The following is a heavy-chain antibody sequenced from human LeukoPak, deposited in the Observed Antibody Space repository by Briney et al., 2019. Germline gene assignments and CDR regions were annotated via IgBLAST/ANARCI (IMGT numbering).Heavy chain of an antibody. CDR1: GFTFSNYN. D-gene: IGHD4-17*01. V-gene: IGHV3-21*01. J-gene: IGHJ3*02. Sequence: GGSLRLSCAASGFTFSNYNMNWVRQSPGKGLEWVSCITTSSSYIYDADSVKGRFTISRDNAKNSLYLQMNSLRAEDTAVYYCARGATVTTHDAFDIWGQGTMVTVSS. CDR3: ARGATVTTHDAFDI. CDR2: ITTSSSYI.